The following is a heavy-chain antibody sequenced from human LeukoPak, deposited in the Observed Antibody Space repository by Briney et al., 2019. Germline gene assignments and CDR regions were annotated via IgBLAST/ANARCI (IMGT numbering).Heavy chain of an antibody. CDR2: VKKDASEK. J-gene: IGHJ4*02. CDR1: GFTFSNNW. Sequence: GGSLRLSCAASGFTFSNNWMTWVRQAPGKGLEWVASVKKDASEKYYVDSVKGRFTISRDNAKNSLYLQMNSLRAEDTAVYYCARDDGHRFDYWGQGTLVTVSS. CDR3: ARDDGHRFDY. V-gene: IGHV3-7*01.